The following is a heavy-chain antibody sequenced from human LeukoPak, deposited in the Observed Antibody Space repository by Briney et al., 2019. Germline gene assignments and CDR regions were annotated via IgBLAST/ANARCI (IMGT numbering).Heavy chain of an antibody. CDR3: ARDRWSSGGHNWFDP. CDR1: GYTFTGYY. D-gene: IGHD3-10*01. J-gene: IGHJ5*02. Sequence: ASVKVSCKASGYTFTGYYMHWVRQAPGQGLEWMGWISAYNGNTNYAQKLQGRVTMTTDTSTSTAYMELRSLRSGDTAVYYCARDRWSSGGHNWFDPWGQGTLVTVSS. V-gene: IGHV1-18*04. CDR2: ISAYNGNT.